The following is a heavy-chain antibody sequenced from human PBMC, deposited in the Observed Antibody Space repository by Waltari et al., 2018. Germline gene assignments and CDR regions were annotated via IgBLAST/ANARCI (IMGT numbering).Heavy chain of an antibody. J-gene: IGHJ4*02. Sequence: QVQLQESGPGLVRPSQTLSPTCTVFGGSISRGSYYLSWIRQHPGKGLEWIGYSHHRGGTLYNPSLESRVSIGVDTSRNQFSLKVSSVTAADTAVYYCAREMNPRAPYFDLWGQGALVTVSS. V-gene: IGHV4-31*03. CDR1: GGSISRGSYY. CDR3: AREMNPRAPYFDL. CDR2: SHHRGGT.